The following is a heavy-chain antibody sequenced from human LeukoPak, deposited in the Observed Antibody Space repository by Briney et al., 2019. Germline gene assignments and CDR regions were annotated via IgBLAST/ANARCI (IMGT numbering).Heavy chain of an antibody. Sequence: GGSLRLSCAASGFTFSTYAMHWVRQAPGKGLEWVAVISYDGSNKYYADSVKGRFTISRDNSKNTLYLQMNSLRAEDTAVYYCARDRRRFGNYDSFDYWGQGTLVTVSS. D-gene: IGHD4-11*01. V-gene: IGHV3-30-3*01. CDR1: GFTFSTYA. CDR2: ISYDGSNK. CDR3: ARDRRRFGNYDSFDY. J-gene: IGHJ4*02.